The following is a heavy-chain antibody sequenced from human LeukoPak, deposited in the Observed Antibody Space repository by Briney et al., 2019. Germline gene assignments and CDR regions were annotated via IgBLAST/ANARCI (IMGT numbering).Heavy chain of an antibody. CDR2: ISSSSSYI. CDR3: AKDIFLSSYDYYYGMDV. V-gene: IGHV3-21*04. J-gene: IGHJ6*02. Sequence: GGSLRLSCAASGFTFSSYSMNWVRQAPGKGLEWVSSISSSSSYIYYADSVKGRFTISRDNAKNSLYLQMNSLRAEDTALYYCAKDIFLSSYDYYYGMDVRGQGTTVTVSS. CDR1: GFTFSSYS. D-gene: IGHD3-3*01.